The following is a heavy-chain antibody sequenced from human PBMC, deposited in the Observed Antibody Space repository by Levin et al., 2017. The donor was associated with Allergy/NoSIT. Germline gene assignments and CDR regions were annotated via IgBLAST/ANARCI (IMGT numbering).Heavy chain of an antibody. CDR1: GYMFSSYG. CDR2: ISVYNGNT. V-gene: IGHV1-18*01. D-gene: IGHD2-15*01. CDR3: VRRYFSGGNCYYPYYVLDV. Sequence: ASVKVSCKASGYMFSSYGISWVRQAPGQGLEWMGWISVYNGNTNYAKKLQGRMTMTTDTSTSTVYMELRSLTSVDTAVYYCVRRYFSGGNCYYPYYVLDVWGEGTTVTGSS. J-gene: IGHJ6*04.